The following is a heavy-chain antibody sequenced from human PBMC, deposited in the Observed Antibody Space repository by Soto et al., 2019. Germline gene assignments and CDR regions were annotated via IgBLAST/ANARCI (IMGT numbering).Heavy chain of an antibody. D-gene: IGHD1-26*01. V-gene: IGHV3-30*09. CDR1: GFIFRSYA. CDR3: ARAFSGSYPNFDY. J-gene: IGHJ4*02. CDR2: ITYDGANG. Sequence: QIQLVESGGGVVQPGGSLRLSCLASGFIFRSYAMHWVRQAPAKGLEWVAVITYDGANGYYADSVRGRFAISRDNSKSTLFLQMNSLRPEDTAVYYCARAFSGSYPNFDYWGQGTLVTVSS.